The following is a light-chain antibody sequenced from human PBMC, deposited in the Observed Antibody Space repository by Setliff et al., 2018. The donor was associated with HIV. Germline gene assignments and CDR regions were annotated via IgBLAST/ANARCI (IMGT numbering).Light chain of an antibody. J-gene: IGLJ1*01. V-gene: IGLV2-14*01. CDR3: SSYTSSSPYV. Sequence: QSALTQPASVSGSPGQSITISCTGTSSDIGGYNFVSWYQHHPGKAPKLMIYEVTNRPSGVSNRFSGSKSGNTASLTISGLQADDEADYYCSSYTSSSPYVFGTGTKVTLL. CDR2: EVT. CDR1: SSDIGGYNF.